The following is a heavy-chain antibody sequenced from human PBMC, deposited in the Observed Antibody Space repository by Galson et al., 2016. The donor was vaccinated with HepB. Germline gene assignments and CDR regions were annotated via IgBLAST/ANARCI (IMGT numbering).Heavy chain of an antibody. CDR2: INGGNGNT. CDR1: GYTFTSHS. Sequence: QSGAEVKQPGASVKVSCKASGYTFTSHSIHWVRQAPGQSLEWMGWINGGNGNTKFSHKFQGRVSFTSDTSASTAYMELSSLRSDDTAVYYCARSQIVATFTGFAYWGQGTRVTVSP. V-gene: IGHV1-3*01. CDR3: ARSQIVATFTGFAY. D-gene: IGHD5-12*01. J-gene: IGHJ4*02.